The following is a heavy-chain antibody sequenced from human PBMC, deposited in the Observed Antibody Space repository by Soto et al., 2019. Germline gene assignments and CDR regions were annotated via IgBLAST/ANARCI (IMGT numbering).Heavy chain of an antibody. J-gene: IGHJ4*02. CDR1: GYTFTGYY. Sequence: ASVKVSCKASGYTFTGYYMHWVRQAPGQGLEWMGWINPNSGGTNYAQKFQGRVTMTRDTSISTAYMELSRLRSDDTAVYYCARGPYYYDSSGYYYPYWGQGTLDTVSS. CDR2: INPNSGGT. V-gene: IGHV1-2*02. D-gene: IGHD3-22*01. CDR3: ARGPYYYDSSGYYYPY.